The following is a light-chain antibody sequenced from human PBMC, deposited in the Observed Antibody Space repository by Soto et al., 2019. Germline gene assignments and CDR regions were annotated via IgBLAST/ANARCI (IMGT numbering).Light chain of an antibody. CDR1: QSVSSSY. J-gene: IGKJ1*01. CDR2: GAS. Sequence: EIVLTQSPGTLSLSPGERATLSCRASQSVSSSYLAWYQQKPGQAPRLLIYGASSRATGIPDRFSGSGSGTVFTLTISRLEPDDFAVYYCQQYGSSPRTFGQGTKVEIK. V-gene: IGKV3-20*01. CDR3: QQYGSSPRT.